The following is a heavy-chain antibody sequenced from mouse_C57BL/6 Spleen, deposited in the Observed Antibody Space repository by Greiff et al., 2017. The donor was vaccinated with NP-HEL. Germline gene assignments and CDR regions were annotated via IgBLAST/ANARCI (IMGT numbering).Heavy chain of an antibody. D-gene: IGHD2-1*01. CDR3: AIWDGNYRVYFDY. Sequence: VQLQESDAELVKPGASVKISCKVSGYTFTDHTIHWMKQRPEQGLEWIGYIYPRDGSTKYNEKFKGKATLTADKSSSTAYMQLNSLTSEDSAVYYCAIWDGNYRVYFDYWGQSTTLTVSS. CDR2: IYPRDGST. V-gene: IGHV1-78*01. J-gene: IGHJ2*01. CDR1: GYTFTDHT.